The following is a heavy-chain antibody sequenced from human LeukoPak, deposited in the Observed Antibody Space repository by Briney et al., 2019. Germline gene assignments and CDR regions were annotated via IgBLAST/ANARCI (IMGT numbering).Heavy chain of an antibody. J-gene: IGHJ4*02. CDR1: GFTFSNYW. V-gene: IGHV3-7*01. Sequence: QPGGSLRLSCAASGFTFSNYWMNWVRQAPGKGLEWVANIKESGSEKYYMDSVKGRFTISRDNAKDSLYLQMNSLRVEDTAVYYCARGWGEKGRCRRGTCNNPEFDYWGQGTLVTVSS. CDR2: IKESGSEK. CDR3: ARGWGEKGRCRRGTCNNPEFDY. D-gene: IGHD3-16*01.